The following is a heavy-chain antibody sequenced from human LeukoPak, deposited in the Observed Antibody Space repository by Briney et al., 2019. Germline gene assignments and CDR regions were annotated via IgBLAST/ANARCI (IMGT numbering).Heavy chain of an antibody. CDR2: INSDGRST. D-gene: IGHD4-17*01. CDR3: ARRDHGDYGEEY. CDR1: GFTFSNYW. Sequence: GGSLRLSCAASGFTFSNYWMHWVRQAPGKGLVWVSRINSDGRSTNYADSVKGRFTISRDNAKNSLSLQMNSLRAEDTAVYYCARRDHGDYGEEYWGQGTLVTVSS. J-gene: IGHJ4*02. V-gene: IGHV3-74*01.